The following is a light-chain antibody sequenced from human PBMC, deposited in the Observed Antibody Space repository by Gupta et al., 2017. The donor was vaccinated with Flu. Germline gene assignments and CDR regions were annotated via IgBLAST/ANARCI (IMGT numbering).Light chain of an antibody. J-gene: IGLJ2*01. CDR1: NIGSKS. CDR2: YES. V-gene: IGLV3-21*02. CDR3: TVWDSSREHLV. Sequence: SYVLTQPPSVSVAPGQTPRITCGGNNIGSKSVHWYQQKPGQAPVLGAYYESDRPSGIPERCAGSNAGKQDTRNIRRVEAGEEAYYDWTVWDSSREHLVCGGG.